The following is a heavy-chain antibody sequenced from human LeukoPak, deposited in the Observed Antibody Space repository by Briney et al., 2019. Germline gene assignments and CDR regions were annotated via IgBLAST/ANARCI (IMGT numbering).Heavy chain of an antibody. D-gene: IGHD5-18*01. CDR3: ARGSGYSYGHDY. V-gene: IGHV3-7*01. Sequence: GGSLRLSCAVSGFTFNSYWMSWVRQAPGKELEWVANIKEDGSEQFSVDSVKGRFTISRDNAKNSLYLQMNSLRAEDTAVYYCARGSGYSYGHDYWGQGTLVTVSS. J-gene: IGHJ4*02. CDR1: GFTFNSYW. CDR2: IKEDGSEQ.